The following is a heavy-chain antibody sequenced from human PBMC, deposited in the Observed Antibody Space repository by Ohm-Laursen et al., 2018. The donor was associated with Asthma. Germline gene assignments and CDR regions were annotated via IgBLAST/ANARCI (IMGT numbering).Heavy chain of an antibody. D-gene: IGHD3-3*01. CDR2: ISWNSGSI. CDR1: GFTFDDYA. J-gene: IGHJ5*02. Sequence: SLRLSCAASGFTFDDYAMHWVRQAPGKGLEWVSGISWNSGSIGYADSVKGRFTISRDNAKNSLYLQMNSLRAEDTAVYYCARDGITIFGVVNLDPWGQGTLVTVSS. V-gene: IGHV3-9*01. CDR3: ARDGITIFGVVNLDP.